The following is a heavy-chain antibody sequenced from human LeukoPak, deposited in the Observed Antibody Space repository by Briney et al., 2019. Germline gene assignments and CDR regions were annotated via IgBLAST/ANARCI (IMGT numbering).Heavy chain of an antibody. CDR1: GFTFRSYA. CDR3: ARWGYYGSVTCGDY. J-gene: IGHJ4*02. CDR2: ISYDGSNK. V-gene: IGHV3-30*04. D-gene: IGHD3-10*01. Sequence: GGSLRLSCAASGFTFRSYAMHWVRQAPGKGLEWVAVISYDGSNKKYADSVKGRFTISRDNSKNTLYLQMNSLRAEDTAVYYCARWGYYGSVTCGDYWGQGTLVTVSS.